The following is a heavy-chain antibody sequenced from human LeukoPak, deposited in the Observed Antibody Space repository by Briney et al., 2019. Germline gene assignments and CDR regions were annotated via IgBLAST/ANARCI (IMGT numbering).Heavy chain of an antibody. CDR1: GGSFSGYY. Sequence: SETLSLTCAVYGGSFSGYYWSWIRQPPGKGLEWIGEINHSGSTNYNPSLKSRVTISVDTSKNQFSLKLSSVTAADTAVYYCAREYGGNRGDAFDIWGQGTMVTASS. CDR2: INHSGST. CDR3: AREYGGNRGDAFDI. J-gene: IGHJ3*02. V-gene: IGHV4-34*01. D-gene: IGHD4/OR15-4a*01.